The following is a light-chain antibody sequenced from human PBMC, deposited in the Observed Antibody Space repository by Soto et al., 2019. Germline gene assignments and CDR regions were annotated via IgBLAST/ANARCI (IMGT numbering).Light chain of an antibody. Sequence: AIRMTQSPSSLSASTGDRVTITCRASQGISSDLAWYQQKPGKAPKLLIYAASTLQSGVPSRFSGSGSGTDFTLTIRCLQSEDFATYYCQQYYSYPYTFGQGTKLEIK. CDR3: QQYYSYPYT. CDR2: AAS. V-gene: IGKV1-8*01. J-gene: IGKJ2*01. CDR1: QGISSD.